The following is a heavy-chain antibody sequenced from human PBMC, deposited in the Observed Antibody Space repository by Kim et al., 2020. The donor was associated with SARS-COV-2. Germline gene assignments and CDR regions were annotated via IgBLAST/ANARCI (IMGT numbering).Heavy chain of an antibody. V-gene: IGHV1-69*13. CDR1: GGTFSSYA. Sequence: SVKVSCKASGGTFSSYAISWVRQAPGQGLEWMGGIIPIFGTANYAQKFQGRVTITADESTSTAYMELSSLRSEDTAVYYCARGEDDYGDYRSLYYFDYWGQGTLVTVSS. J-gene: IGHJ4*02. D-gene: IGHD4-17*01. CDR3: ARGEDDYGDYRSLYYFDY. CDR2: IIPIFGTA.